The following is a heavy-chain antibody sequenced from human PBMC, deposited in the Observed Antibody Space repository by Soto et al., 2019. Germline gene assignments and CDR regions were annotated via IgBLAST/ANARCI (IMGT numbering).Heavy chain of an antibody. Sequence: ASVKVSCKASGYTFTSYGISWVRQAPGQGLEWMGWISAYNGNTNYAQKLQGRVTMTTDTSKNQFSLQLNSVTPEDTAVYYCARDRSSGTNGMDVWGQGTTVTVSS. D-gene: IGHD6-19*01. CDR3: ARDRSSGTNGMDV. CDR1: GYTFTSYG. J-gene: IGHJ6*02. V-gene: IGHV1-18*01. CDR2: ISAYNGNT.